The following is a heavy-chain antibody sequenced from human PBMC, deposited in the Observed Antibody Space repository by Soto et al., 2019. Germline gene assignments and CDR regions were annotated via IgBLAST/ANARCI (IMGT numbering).Heavy chain of an antibody. V-gene: IGHV3-30-3*01. CDR3: ARDAIYDGSGYYGSYFDY. D-gene: IGHD3-22*01. CDR1: AFTFRSYA. Sequence: QVQLVESGGGVVQPGRSLRLSCAASAFTFRSYAMHWVRQAPGKGLEWVAVISYDGTYKYYADSVKGRFTISRDNSKNTLYLQMSSLIPEDTAVYYCARDAIYDGSGYYGSYFDYWGQGSLVTVSS. CDR2: ISYDGTYK. J-gene: IGHJ4*02.